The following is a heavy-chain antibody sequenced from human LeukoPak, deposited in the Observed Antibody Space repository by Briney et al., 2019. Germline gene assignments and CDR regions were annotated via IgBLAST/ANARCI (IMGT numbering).Heavy chain of an antibody. J-gene: IGHJ4*02. D-gene: IGHD1-26*01. CDR2: ISGSGGST. CDR1: GFTFSSYA. CDR3: AKAVSGNYIKGFDY. V-gene: IGHV3-23*01. Sequence: GGSLRLSCAASGFTFSSYAMNWVRQAPGKGLEWVSAISGSGGSTYYADSVKGRFTISRDNSKNTLYLQMNSLRAEDTAVYYCAKAVSGNYIKGFDYWGQGVLVTVSS.